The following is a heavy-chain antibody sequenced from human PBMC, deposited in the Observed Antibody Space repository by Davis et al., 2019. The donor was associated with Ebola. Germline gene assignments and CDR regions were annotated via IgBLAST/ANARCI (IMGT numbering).Heavy chain of an antibody. CDR3: ARGQSGSDYSLWQY. J-gene: IGHJ4*02. V-gene: IGHV4-34*01. CDR2: MAHSGNT. Sequence: SETLSLTCAVHGVSFSGYYWSWIRQPPGKGLEWIGEMAHSGNTNYNPYLKSRVTISIDTSKKQISLNLTSVTAADTAVYYCARGQSGSDYSLWQYWGQGTLVTVSS. D-gene: IGHD3-10*01. CDR1: GVSFSGYY.